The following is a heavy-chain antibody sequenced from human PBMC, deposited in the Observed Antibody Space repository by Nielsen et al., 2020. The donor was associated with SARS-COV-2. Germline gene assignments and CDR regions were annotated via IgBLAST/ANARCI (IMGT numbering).Heavy chain of an antibody. CDR2: ISSSSSYI. CDR1: GFTFSSYS. CDR3: ASQYQLLWGYYYYYYMDV. J-gene: IGHJ6*03. Sequence: GESLKISCAASGFTFSSYSMNWVRQAPGKGLEWVSSISSSSSYIYYADSVKGRFTISRDNAKNSLYLQMNSLRAEDTAVYYCASQYQLLWGYYYYYYMDVWGKGTTVTVSS. D-gene: IGHD2-2*01. V-gene: IGHV3-21*01.